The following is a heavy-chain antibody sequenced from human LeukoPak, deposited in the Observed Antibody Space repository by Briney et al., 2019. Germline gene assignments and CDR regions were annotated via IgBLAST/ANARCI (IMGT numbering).Heavy chain of an antibody. J-gene: IGHJ4*02. CDR3: ARDLPPGGY. Sequence: PGGSLRLSCAASGFTFSSHWMHWVRQPPGKGLVWVSRINSDGSSTTYADSVTGRFTLSRDNAKNTVYLQMNSLRAEDTAVYYCARDLPPGGYWGQGDLVTVSS. CDR2: INSDGSST. V-gene: IGHV3-74*01. CDR1: GFTFSSHW. D-gene: IGHD4-23*01.